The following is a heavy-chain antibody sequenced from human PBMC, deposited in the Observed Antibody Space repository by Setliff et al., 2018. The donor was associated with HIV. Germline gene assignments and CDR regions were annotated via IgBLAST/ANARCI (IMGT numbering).Heavy chain of an antibody. Sequence: SVKVSCKASGGIFSNYAINWVRQAPGQGLEWMGGIIPIFGTATYAQKFQGRVTITADESTSTAYMELSSLRSADTAVYYCARGDMIAFGGIGPFDYWGQGTLVTVS. V-gene: IGHV1-69*13. D-gene: IGHD3-16*01. CDR3: ARGDMIAFGGIGPFDY. CDR2: IIPIFGTA. CDR1: GGIFSNYA. J-gene: IGHJ4*02.